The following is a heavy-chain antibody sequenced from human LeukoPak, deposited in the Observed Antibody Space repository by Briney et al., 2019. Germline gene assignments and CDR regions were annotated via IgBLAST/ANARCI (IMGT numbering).Heavy chain of an antibody. CDR2: IYPGDSDT. CDR3: ARHVVMATGRYLDY. V-gene: IGHV5-51*01. Sequence: GESLKISCKGSGYSFTSYWIGWARQMPGKGLEWMGIIYPGDSDTRYSPSFQGQVTISADKSINTAYLQWSSLKASDTALYYCARHVVMATGRYLDYWGQGTLVTVSS. D-gene: IGHD3-16*01. J-gene: IGHJ4*02. CDR1: GYSFTSYW.